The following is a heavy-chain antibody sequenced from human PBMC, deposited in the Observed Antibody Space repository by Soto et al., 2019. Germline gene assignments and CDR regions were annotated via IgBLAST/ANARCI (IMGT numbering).Heavy chain of an antibody. V-gene: IGHV4-39*01. Sequence: PSETLSLTCTVSGGSISSSSYYWGWIRQPPGKGLEWIGSIYYSGSTYYNPSLKSRLPISVDTSKNQFSLKLSSVTAADTAVYYCASLKGAMAHDYYYYYGMDVWGQGTTVTVSS. CDR1: GGSISSSSYY. D-gene: IGHD1-26*01. CDR3: ASLKGAMAHDYYYYYGMDV. J-gene: IGHJ6*02. CDR2: IYYSGST.